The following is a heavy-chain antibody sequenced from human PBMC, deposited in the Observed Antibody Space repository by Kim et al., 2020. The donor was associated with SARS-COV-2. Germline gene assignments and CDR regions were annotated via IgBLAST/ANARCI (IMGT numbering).Heavy chain of an antibody. J-gene: IGHJ4*02. CDR2: INHSGST. CDR3: RQLLLRNGGWYAFDY. V-gene: IGHV4-34*01. CDR1: GGSFSGYY. D-gene: IGHD6-19*01. Sequence: SETLSLTCAVYGGSFSGYYWSWIRQPPGKGLEWIGEINHSGSTNYNPSLKSRVTMSVDTSKNQFSLKLSSVTAADTAVYYCRQLLLRNGGWYAFDYWGQGTLVTVSS.